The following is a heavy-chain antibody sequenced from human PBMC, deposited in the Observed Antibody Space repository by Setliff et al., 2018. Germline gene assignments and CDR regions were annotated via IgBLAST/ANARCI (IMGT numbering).Heavy chain of an antibody. Sequence: SETLSLTCTVYGASFSDYYWGWIRQPPGKGLEWLGSVYFSGYTYYNPSLSGRVTISIDTSKNQFSLRLTSVTAADTAVYYCARVDFTMLQGVLGQWGQGTLVTVSS. CDR2: VYFSGYT. CDR3: ARVDFTMLQGVLGQ. J-gene: IGHJ1*01. CDR1: GASFSDYY. D-gene: IGHD3-10*01. V-gene: IGHV4-39*07.